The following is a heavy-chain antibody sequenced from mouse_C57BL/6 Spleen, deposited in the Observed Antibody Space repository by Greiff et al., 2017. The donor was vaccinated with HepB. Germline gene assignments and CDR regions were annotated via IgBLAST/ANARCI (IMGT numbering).Heavy chain of an antibody. Sequence: EVHLVESGGGLVKPGGSLKLSCAASGFTFSSYAMSWVRQTPEKRLEWVATISDGGSYTYYPDNVKGRFTISRDNAKNNLYLQMSHLKSEDTAMYYCAREGELYYGDDGGYYYAMDYWGQGTSVTVSS. CDR2: ISDGGSYT. D-gene: IGHD2-2*01. V-gene: IGHV5-4*01. J-gene: IGHJ4*01. CDR1: GFTFSSYA. CDR3: AREGELYYGDDGGYYYAMDY.